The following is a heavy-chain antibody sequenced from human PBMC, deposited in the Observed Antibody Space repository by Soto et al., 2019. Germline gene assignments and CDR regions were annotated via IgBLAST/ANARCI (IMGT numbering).Heavy chain of an antibody. D-gene: IGHD2-15*01. J-gene: IGHJ3*02. CDR2: INAGNGNT. Sequence: QVQLVQSGAEVKKPGASVKVSCKASGYTFTSYAMHWVRQAPGQRREWMGWINAGNGNTKYSQKFQGRVTITRDTTASTAYMELSSLRSEDTAVYYCARSIAATFVGAFDIWGQGTMVTVSS. CDR1: GYTFTSYA. V-gene: IGHV1-3*01. CDR3: ARSIAATFVGAFDI.